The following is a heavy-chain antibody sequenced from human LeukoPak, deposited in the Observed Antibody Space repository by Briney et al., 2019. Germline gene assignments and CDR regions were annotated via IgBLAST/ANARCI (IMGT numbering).Heavy chain of an antibody. V-gene: IGHV3-30-3*01. CDR3: ARVSAPY. Sequence: GGSLRLSCAASGFTFSSYAMHWVRQAPGKGLEWVAVISYDGSNKYYADSVKGRFTISRDNSKNTLYLQMNSLRAEDTAVYYCARVSAPYWGQGTLVTVSS. CDR2: ISYDGSNK. CDR1: GFTFSSYA. J-gene: IGHJ4*02.